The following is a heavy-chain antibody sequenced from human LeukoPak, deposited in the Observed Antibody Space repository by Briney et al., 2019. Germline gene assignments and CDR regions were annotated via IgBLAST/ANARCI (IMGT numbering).Heavy chain of an antibody. V-gene: IGHV1-69*13. D-gene: IGHD3-3*01. J-gene: IGHJ4*02. Sequence: SVTVSCKASGGTFSSYAISWVRQAPGQGLEWMGGIIPIFGTANYAQKFQGRVTITADESTSTAYMELSSLRSEDTAVYYCASKLFSRYYDFWSGSDRGHYWGQGTLVTVSS. CDR3: ASKLFSRYYDFWSGSDRGHY. CDR1: GGTFSSYA. CDR2: IIPIFGTA.